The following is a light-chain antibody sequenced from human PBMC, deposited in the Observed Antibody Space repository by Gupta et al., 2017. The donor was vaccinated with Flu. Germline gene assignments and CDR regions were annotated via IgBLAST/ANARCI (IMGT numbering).Light chain of an antibody. J-gene: IGKJ1*01. CDR2: WAS. V-gene: IGKV4-1*01. CDR3: QQYYSTPWT. Sequence: DIVMTQSPDSLAVSLGERATLNCKSSQSVLYSPHNKNYLAWYQQKPGQPPKLLIYWASTRESGVPDRFSGSGSGTDFTLTISSLQAEDVAVYYCQQYYSTPWTFGQGTKVEIK. CDR1: QSVLYSPHNKNY.